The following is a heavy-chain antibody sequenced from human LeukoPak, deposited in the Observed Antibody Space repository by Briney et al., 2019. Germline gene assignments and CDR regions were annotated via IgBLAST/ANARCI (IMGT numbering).Heavy chain of an antibody. Sequence: GGSLRLSCEASGFTFSSYEMNWVRQAPGKGLEWISYISGSGDTIYYADSMKGRFTISRDNAKNSLYLQMSSLRSEDTAVYYCAGTDNWNYFSPDYFDYWGQETLVTVSS. D-gene: IGHD1-7*01. CDR2: ISGSGDTI. V-gene: IGHV3-48*03. J-gene: IGHJ4*02. CDR1: GFTFSSYE. CDR3: AGTDNWNYFSPDYFDY.